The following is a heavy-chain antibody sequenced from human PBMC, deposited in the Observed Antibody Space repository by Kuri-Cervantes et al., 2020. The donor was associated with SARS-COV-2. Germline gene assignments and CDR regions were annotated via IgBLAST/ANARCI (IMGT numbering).Heavy chain of an antibody. Sequence: LPLTGAASGLTFSVYGLNWVRQAPGKGLEGVSYISSSSSTIHYADAVKGRFTISRDNAKKSLFLQMNSLRAEDTAVYYCASEVIHNPREKYAYYGLDVWGQGTTVTVSS. CDR3: ASEVIHNPREKYAYYGLDV. J-gene: IGHJ6*02. D-gene: IGHD1-1*01. V-gene: IGHV3-48*01. CDR1: GLTFSVYG. CDR2: ISSSSSTI.